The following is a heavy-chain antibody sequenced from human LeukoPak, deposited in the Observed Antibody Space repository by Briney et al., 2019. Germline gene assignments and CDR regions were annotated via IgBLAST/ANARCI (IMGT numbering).Heavy chain of an antibody. D-gene: IGHD2-2*01. V-gene: IGHV1-24*01. Sequence: ASVKVSCKVSEYTLTELSMLWVRQAPGKGLEWMGGFDPEDGETIYAQKFQGRVTMTEDTSTDTAYMELSSLRSGDTAVYYCATDYCSSTSCYVGWGQGTLVTVSS. J-gene: IGHJ4*02. CDR1: EYTLTELS. CDR3: ATDYCSSTSCYVG. CDR2: FDPEDGET.